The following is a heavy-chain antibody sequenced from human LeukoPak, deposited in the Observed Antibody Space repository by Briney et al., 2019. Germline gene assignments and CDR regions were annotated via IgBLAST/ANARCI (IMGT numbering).Heavy chain of an antibody. D-gene: IGHD2-2*01. CDR2: ISSSSSTI. CDR1: GFTFSSYS. J-gene: IGHJ4*02. V-gene: IGHV3-48*01. Sequence: PGGSLRLSCAASGFTFSSYSMNWVRQAPGKGLEWASYISSSSSTIYYADSVKGRFTISRDNAKNSLYLQMNSLRAEDTAVYYCARDPFGSRTSDYWGQGTLVTVSS. CDR3: ARDPFGSRTSDY.